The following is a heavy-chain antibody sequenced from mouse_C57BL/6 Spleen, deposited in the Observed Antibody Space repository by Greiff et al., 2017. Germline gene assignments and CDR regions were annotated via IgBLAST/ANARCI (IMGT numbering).Heavy chain of an antibody. CDR3: TRYHDGSRDRYFDV. CDR1: GYTFTDYE. CDR2: IDPETGGT. D-gene: IGHD1-1*01. V-gene: IGHV1-15*01. J-gene: IGHJ1*03. Sequence: QVQLQQSGAELVRPGASVTLSCKASGYTFTDYEMHWVKQTPVHGLEWIGAIDPETGGTAYNQKFKGKAILTADKSSSTAYMELRSLTSEDSAVYYCTRYHDGSRDRYFDVWGTGTTVTVAS.